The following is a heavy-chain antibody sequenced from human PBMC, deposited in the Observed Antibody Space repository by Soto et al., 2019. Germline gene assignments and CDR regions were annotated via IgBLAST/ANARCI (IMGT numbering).Heavy chain of an antibody. D-gene: IGHD2-8*01. V-gene: IGHV3-23*01. Sequence: PGGTLRLSCTASWFTFIGYAMSWVRQSPGKELECVSTISGNSGKTNCADSVKGRFSISRDNSKNTVHLQLDSLRAEDTAVYFCAKLGFVLMELYYFHQWGHGTLVTRLL. J-gene: IGHJ4*01. CDR1: WFTFIGYA. CDR2: ISGNSGKT. CDR3: AKLGFVLMELYYFHQ.